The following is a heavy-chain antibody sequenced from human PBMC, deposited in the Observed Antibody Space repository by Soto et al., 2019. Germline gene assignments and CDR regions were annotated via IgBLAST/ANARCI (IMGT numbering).Heavy chain of an antibody. CDR1: GFSLTTRGVG. CDR2: IYWDDDK. J-gene: IGHJ5*02. D-gene: IGHD3-16*01. V-gene: IGHV2-5*02. CDR3: AHIPNYYQYDWFDP. Sequence: QITLKESGPTLVKPTQTLTLTCTFSGFSLTTRGVGVGWIRQPPGKALECLALIYWDDDKRYSPYLQSRLSIPNDTSKNHQVLTMTNVDPVDTATYYCAHIPNYYQYDWFDPWGQGTLVSVSS.